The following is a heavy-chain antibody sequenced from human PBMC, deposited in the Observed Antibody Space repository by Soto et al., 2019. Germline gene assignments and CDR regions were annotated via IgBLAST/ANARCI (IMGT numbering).Heavy chain of an antibody. CDR1: GYTFTSYG. V-gene: IGHV1-18*01. CDR2: ISASPGNT. Sequence: ASVKVSCKASGYTFTSYGISWGRQAPGQGLEWMGGISASPGNTNYAQKLQGRVTMTTDTSTSTAYMELRTLRSDDTDGGECATAGEDGYNGLDVWGQGTMVTVSS. CDR3: ATAGEDGYNGLDV. J-gene: IGHJ3*01. D-gene: IGHD3-10*01.